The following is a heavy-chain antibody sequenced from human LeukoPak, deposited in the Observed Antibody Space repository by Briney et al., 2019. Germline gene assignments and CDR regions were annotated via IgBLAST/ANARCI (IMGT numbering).Heavy chain of an antibody. CDR2: TYYRSTWYN. J-gene: IGHJ5*02. CDR1: GDSVSSNSVT. V-gene: IGHV6-1*01. CDR3: ARRLTQYDCFDP. D-gene: IGHD2-2*01. Sequence: SQTLSLTCAISGDSVSSNSVTWNWIRQSPSRGLEWLGRTYYRSTWYNDYAVSVRGRVTVNPDTFKNQFSLHLNSVTPEDTAVYYCARRLTQYDCFDPWGQGILVTVSS.